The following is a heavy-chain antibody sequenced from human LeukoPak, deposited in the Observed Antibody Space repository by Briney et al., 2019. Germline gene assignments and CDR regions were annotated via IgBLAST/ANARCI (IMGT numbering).Heavy chain of an antibody. CDR2: IYHSGST. CDR1: GYSISSGYY. V-gene: IGHV4-38-2*02. Sequence: PSETLSLTCTVSGYSISSGYYWGWIRQPPGKGLEWIGSIYHSGSTYYNPSLKSRVTISVDTSKDQFSLKLSSVTAADTAVYYCARQVAGRYYFDYWGQGTLVTVSS. CDR3: ARQVAGRYYFDY. D-gene: IGHD6-19*01. J-gene: IGHJ4*02.